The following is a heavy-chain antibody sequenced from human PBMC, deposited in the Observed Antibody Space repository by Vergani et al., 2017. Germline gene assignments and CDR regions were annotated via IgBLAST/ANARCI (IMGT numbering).Heavy chain of an antibody. V-gene: IGHV3-30*18. D-gene: IGHD5-18*01. Sequence: VQLVESGGGVVQPGRSLRLSCAASGFTFSSYGMNWVRQAPGKGVDGVAVISYDGSNNYYADSVKGRFTISRDNSKNTLYLQMNSLRAEDTAVYYCAKYRFRAAMARGYWFDPWGQGTLVTVSS. J-gene: IGHJ5*02. CDR1: GFTFSSYG. CDR3: AKYRFRAAMARGYWFDP. CDR2: ISYDGSNN.